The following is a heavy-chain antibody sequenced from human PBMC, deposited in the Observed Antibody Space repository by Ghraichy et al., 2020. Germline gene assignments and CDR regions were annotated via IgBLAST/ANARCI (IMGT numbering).Heavy chain of an antibody. D-gene: IGHD3-3*01. V-gene: IGHV3-74*01. CDR3: VSEYDCRSGSGNYHGLDG. Sequence: GGSLRLSCAASGFSFSSYWMHWVRQAPGKGLVWVTRINSDGSTTSYADSVKGRFTISRDNAKYTLSLQMSSLRAEDTAVYYCVSEYDCRSGSGNYHGLDGWGQGTMVTVSS. CDR1: GFSFSSYW. CDR2: INSDGSTT. J-gene: IGHJ6*02.